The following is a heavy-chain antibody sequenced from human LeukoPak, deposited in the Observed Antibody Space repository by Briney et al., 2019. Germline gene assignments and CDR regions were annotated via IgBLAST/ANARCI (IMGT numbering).Heavy chain of an antibody. Sequence: ASVKVSCKASGYTFTGYYMHWVRQAPGQGLEWMGWINPNSGGTNYAQKFQGRVTMTRDTSISTAYMELSRLRCDDTAVYYCARAIVVVPAGLDYWGQGTLVTVSS. D-gene: IGHD2-2*01. CDR3: ARAIVVVPAGLDY. J-gene: IGHJ4*02. V-gene: IGHV1-2*02. CDR1: GYTFTGYY. CDR2: INPNSGGT.